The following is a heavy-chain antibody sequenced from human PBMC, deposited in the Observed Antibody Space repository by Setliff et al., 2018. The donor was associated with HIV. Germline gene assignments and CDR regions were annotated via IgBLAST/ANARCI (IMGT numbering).Heavy chain of an antibody. CDR3: AKGDYGDYVVDY. V-gene: IGHV3-23*01. J-gene: IGHJ4*02. Sequence: GGSLRLSCAASGFTFSSYAMSWVRLAPGKGLEWVSAISGSGGSTYYADSVKGRFTISRDNSKNTLYLQMNSLRAEDTAVYYCAKGDYGDYVVDYWGQGTLVTVSS. CDR1: GFTFSSYA. CDR2: ISGSGGST. D-gene: IGHD4-17*01.